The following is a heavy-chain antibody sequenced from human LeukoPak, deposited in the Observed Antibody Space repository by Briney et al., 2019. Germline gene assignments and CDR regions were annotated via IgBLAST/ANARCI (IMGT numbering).Heavy chain of an antibody. V-gene: IGHV1-46*01. CDR3: ARGSSGWYSVAY. J-gene: IGHJ4*02. Sequence: ASVKVPCKASGYTFTSYYMHWVRQAPGQGLEWMGIINPSGGSTSYAQKFQGRVTMTRDTSTSTVCMELSSLRSEDTAVYYCARGSSGWYSVAYWGQGTLVTVSS. CDR2: INPSGGST. CDR1: GYTFTSYY. D-gene: IGHD6-19*01.